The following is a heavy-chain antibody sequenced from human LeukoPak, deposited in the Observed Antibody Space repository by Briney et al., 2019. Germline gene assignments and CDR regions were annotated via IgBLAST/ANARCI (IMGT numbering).Heavy chain of an antibody. Sequence: SETLSLTCTVSGGSISSGGYYWSWIRQPPGKGLEWIGEINHSGSTNYNPSLKSRVTISVDTSKNQFSLKLSTVTAADTAVYYCARVNSSGYYYDYWGQGTLVTVSS. CDR1: GGSISSGGYY. D-gene: IGHD3-22*01. V-gene: IGHV4-39*07. J-gene: IGHJ4*02. CDR3: ARVNSSGYYYDY. CDR2: INHSGST.